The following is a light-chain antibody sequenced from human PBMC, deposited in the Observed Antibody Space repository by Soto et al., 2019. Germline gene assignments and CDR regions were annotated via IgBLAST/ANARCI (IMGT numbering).Light chain of an antibody. V-gene: IGKV3-20*01. Sequence: EIALTQSPGTLSLSPGERATLSCRVSQAVSSNYLAWYQQKPGQAPRLLISGASGRATGVPDRFSGSGSGTEFILTIGSLESEDVAVYFCQQYGDSPWTCGQGTQVDIK. CDR3: QQYGDSPWT. CDR2: GAS. J-gene: IGKJ1*01. CDR1: QAVSSNY.